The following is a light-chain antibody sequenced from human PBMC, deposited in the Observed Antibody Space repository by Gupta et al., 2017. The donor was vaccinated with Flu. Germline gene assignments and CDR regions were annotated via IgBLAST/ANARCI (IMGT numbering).Light chain of an antibody. Sequence: DIQMTQSPSSLSASVGDRVTITCRSSHNISSYLNWYQQKSGKAPNVLIYGASNFYSGVPSRFSGSGSGTDFSLTSSSLQHEDFSTYFCQQTCGTLTWTFGQGTKVEIK. V-gene: IGKV1-39*01. CDR1: HNISSY. CDR2: GAS. J-gene: IGKJ1*01. CDR3: QQTCGTLTWT.